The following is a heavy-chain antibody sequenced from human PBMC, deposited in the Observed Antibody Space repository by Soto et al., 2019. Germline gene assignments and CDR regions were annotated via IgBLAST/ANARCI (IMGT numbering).Heavy chain of an antibody. V-gene: IGHV3-30-3*01. CDR3: ARDLGALCGGDCYGMDV. CDR1: VFTFSSYA. Sequence: ESGGGVVQPGRSLRLSCAASVFTFSSYAMHWVRQAPGKGLEWVAVISYDGSNKYYADSVKGRFTISRDNSKNTLYLQMNSLRAEDTAVYYCARDLGALCGGDCYGMDVWGQGTTVTVSS. D-gene: IGHD2-21*01. J-gene: IGHJ6*02. CDR2: ISYDGSNK.